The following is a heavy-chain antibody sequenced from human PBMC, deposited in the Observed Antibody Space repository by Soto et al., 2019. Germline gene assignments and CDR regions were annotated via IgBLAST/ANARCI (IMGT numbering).Heavy chain of an antibody. J-gene: IGHJ5*02. Sequence: QITLKESGPTLVKPTQTLTLTCTFSGFSLTTSGVGVGWIRQPPGKALEWLALIYWDDENRYRPSLKSRLTITNKTSQTQLALTLTQMAPADTAPYFCANRTTTVKWWFDPWGQGPLVTVSS. CDR3: ANRTTTVKWWFDP. V-gene: IGHV2-5*02. CDR1: GFSLTTSGVG. D-gene: IGHD4-17*01. CDR2: IYWDDEN.